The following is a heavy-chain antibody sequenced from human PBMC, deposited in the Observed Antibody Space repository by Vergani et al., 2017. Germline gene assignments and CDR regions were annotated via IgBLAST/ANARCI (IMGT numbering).Heavy chain of an antibody. Sequence: VQLVESGGGLVQPGGSLRLSCAASGFTFSSYEMNWVRQAPGKGLEWVAVISYDGSNKYYADSVKGRFTISRDNSKNTLYLQMNSLRAEDTAVYYCAKERDYYDSSCDYWGQGTLVTVSS. CDR2: ISYDGSNK. CDR1: GFTFSSYE. CDR3: AKERDYYDSSCDY. D-gene: IGHD3-22*01. J-gene: IGHJ4*02. V-gene: IGHV3-30*18.